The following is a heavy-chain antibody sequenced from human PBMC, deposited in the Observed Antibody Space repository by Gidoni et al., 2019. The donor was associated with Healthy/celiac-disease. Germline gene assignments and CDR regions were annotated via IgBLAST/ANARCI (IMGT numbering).Heavy chain of an antibody. CDR1: GYTFTGYY. J-gene: IGHJ3*02. D-gene: IGHD2-15*01. V-gene: IGHV1-2*04. CDR2: INPNSGGT. CDR3: ARGGWYDAVDI. Sequence: HVQLLQSGAEVKNPGASVKVSCKAAGYTFTGYYMHWVRQAHGQGLEWMGWINPNSGGTNYAQKLQGCVTMTRDTSISTAYMELSRLRSDDTAVYYGARGGWYDAVDIWGQGTMVTVSS.